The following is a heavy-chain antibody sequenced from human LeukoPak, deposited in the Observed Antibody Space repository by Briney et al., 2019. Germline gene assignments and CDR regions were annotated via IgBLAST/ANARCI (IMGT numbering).Heavy chain of an antibody. CDR2: IYYSGST. J-gene: IGHJ3*02. Sequence: SETLSLTCTVSGGSISRYYWSWIRQPPGKGLEWIGYIYYSGSTNYNPSLKSRVTISVDTSKSQFSLKLSSVTAADTAVYYCARLLFRYCSGGSCPDAFDIWGQGTMVTVSS. CDR1: GGSISRYY. CDR3: ARLLFRYCSGGSCPDAFDI. V-gene: IGHV4-59*08. D-gene: IGHD2-15*01.